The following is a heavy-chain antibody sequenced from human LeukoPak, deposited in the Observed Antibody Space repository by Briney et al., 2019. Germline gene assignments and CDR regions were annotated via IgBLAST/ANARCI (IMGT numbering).Heavy chain of an antibody. CDR1: GYSISSGYY. CDR2: IYHSGST. Sequence: SETLSLTCAVSGYSISSGYYWGWIRQPPGKGLEWIGSIYHSGSTNYNPSLKSRVTISVDTSKNQFSLKLSSVTAADTAVYYCARGHYYDSSGYYGYWGQGTLVTVSS. D-gene: IGHD3-22*01. CDR3: ARGHYYDSSGYYGY. V-gene: IGHV4-38-2*01. J-gene: IGHJ4*02.